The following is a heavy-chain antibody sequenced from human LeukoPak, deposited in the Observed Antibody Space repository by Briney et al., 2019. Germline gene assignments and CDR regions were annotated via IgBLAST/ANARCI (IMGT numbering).Heavy chain of an antibody. CDR2: IYPGDSYT. Sequence: GESLKIFCKGSGYSFNSYWIGWVRQMPGKGLGLVGIIYPGDSYTRYILSFQGEVTIPADKTISPAYLEWSSLKASDTAMYYCARRGRDGNKYKGLGVDYGGQGTLVTVSS. CDR1: GYSFNSYW. J-gene: IGHJ4*02. V-gene: IGHV5-51*01. D-gene: IGHD5-24*01. CDR3: ARRGRDGNKYKGLGVDY.